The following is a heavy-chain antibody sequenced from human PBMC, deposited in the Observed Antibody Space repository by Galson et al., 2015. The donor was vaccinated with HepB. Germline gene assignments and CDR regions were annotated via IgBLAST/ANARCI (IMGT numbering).Heavy chain of an antibody. CDR3: ARDYRDYYDSSGYYSFDY. D-gene: IGHD3-22*01. CDR2: ISTSSSTI. CDR1: GFTFSSYS. J-gene: IGHJ4*02. V-gene: IGHV3-48*01. Sequence: SLRLSCAASGFTFSSYSMNWVRQAPGKGLEWVSYISTSSSTIYYADSVKGRFTISSDNAKNLLYLQMNSLRAEDTAVYYCARDYRDYYDSSGYYSFDYWGQGTLVTVSS.